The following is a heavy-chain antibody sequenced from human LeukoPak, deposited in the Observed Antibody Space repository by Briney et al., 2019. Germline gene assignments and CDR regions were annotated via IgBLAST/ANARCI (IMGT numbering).Heavy chain of an antibody. CDR2: INPSGGST. Sequence: ASVKVSCKESGYTFISYHMHWVRQAPGQGLEWMGIINPSGGSTSYAQKFQGRVTMTRDTSTSTVYMELSSLRSEDTAVYYCARDGCSSSSCQAGGNWFDPWGQGTLVTVSS. D-gene: IGHD2-2*01. CDR1: GYTFISYH. CDR3: ARDGCSSSSCQAGGNWFDP. J-gene: IGHJ5*02. V-gene: IGHV1-46*01.